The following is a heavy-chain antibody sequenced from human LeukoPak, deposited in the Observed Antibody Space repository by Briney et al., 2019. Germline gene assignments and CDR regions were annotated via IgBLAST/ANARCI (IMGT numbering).Heavy chain of an antibody. CDR3: ARVERAGSWLDWFDP. V-gene: IGHV4-39*07. D-gene: IGHD3-9*01. J-gene: IGHJ5*02. Sequence: SETLSLTCTVSGGSISSSSYYWGWIRQPPGKGLEWIGSIYYSGSTYYNPSLKSRVTISVDTSKNQFSLKLSSVTAADTAVYYSARVERAGSWLDWFDPWGQGTLVTVSS. CDR2: IYYSGST. CDR1: GGSISSSSYY.